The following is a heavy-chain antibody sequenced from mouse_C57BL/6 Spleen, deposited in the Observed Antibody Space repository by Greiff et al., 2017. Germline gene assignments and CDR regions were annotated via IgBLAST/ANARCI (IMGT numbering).Heavy chain of an antibody. D-gene: IGHD1-1*01. CDR3: YYSFAY. V-gene: IGHV14-4*01. CDR2: IDPENGDT. CDR1: GFNIKDDY. Sequence: DVHLVESGAELVRPGASVKLSCTASGFNIKDDYMHWVKQRPEQGLEWIGWIDPENGDTEYASKFQGKATITADTSSNTAYLQLSSLTSEDTAVYYCYYSFAYWGQGTLVTVSA. J-gene: IGHJ3*01.